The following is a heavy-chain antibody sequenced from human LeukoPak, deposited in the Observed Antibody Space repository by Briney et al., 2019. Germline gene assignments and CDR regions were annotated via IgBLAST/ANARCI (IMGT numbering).Heavy chain of an antibody. CDR2: IRSKGSGETT. J-gene: IGHJ4*02. CDR3: IRNSGGNSRNIDY. Sequence: GGSLRLSCTASGFTFGDFAMSWVRQVPGKGLECAGFIRSKGSGETTEYAASVKGRFTISRDDSKGVAYLQMYSLKIEDTGMYYCIRNSGGNSRNIDYWGQGTLVTVSS. CDR1: GFTFGDFA. D-gene: IGHD4-23*01. V-gene: IGHV3-49*04.